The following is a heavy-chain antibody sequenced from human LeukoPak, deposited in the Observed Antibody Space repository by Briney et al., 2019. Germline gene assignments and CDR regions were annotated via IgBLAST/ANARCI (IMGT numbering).Heavy chain of an antibody. V-gene: IGHV4-34*01. D-gene: IGHD2-15*01. CDR1: GGPFSGYY. Sequence: PSETLSLTCAVYGGPFSGYYWTWIRQPPGKGLEWIGEINDSGSTKYNPSLKSRVTLSVDTSKNQFSLKLSSVTAADTAVYYCARSRRSVPRWFDPWGQGTLVTVSS. CDR2: INDSGST. J-gene: IGHJ5*02. CDR3: ARSRRSVPRWFDP.